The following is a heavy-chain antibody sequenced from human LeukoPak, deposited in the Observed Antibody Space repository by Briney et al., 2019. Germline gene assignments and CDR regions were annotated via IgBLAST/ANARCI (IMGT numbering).Heavy chain of an antibody. D-gene: IGHD1-26*01. CDR2: ISGSGGST. J-gene: IGHJ4*02. CDR1: GFTFSSYA. Sequence: PGGSLRLSCAASGFTFSSYAMSWVRQAPGKGLEWVSAISGSGGSTYYVDPVKGRFTISRDNSKNSLSLQMNSLRAEDTALYYCAKDGKNFFDYWGQGTLVTVSS. V-gene: IGHV3-23*01. CDR3: AKDGKNFFDY.